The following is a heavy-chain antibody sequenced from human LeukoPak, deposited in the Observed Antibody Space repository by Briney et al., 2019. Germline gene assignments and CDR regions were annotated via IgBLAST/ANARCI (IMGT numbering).Heavy chain of an antibody. CDR3: ARSIAVADIRPLGAFDI. CDR1: GFIFGDYY. Sequence: GSLRLSCTASGFIFGDYYMTWVRQAPGKGLEWIGRIYTSGSTNYNPSLKSRVTMSVDTPKNQFSLKLSSVTAADTAVYYCARSIAVADIRPLGAFDIWGQGTMVTVSS. J-gene: IGHJ3*02. CDR2: IYTSGST. V-gene: IGHV4-4*07. D-gene: IGHD6-19*01.